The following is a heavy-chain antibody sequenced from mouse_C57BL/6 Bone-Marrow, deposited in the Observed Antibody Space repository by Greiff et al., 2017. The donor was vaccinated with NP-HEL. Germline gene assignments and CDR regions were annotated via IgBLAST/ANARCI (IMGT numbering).Heavy chain of an antibody. CDR2: IDPETGGT. D-gene: IGHD2-5*01. CDR1: GYTFTDYE. V-gene: IGHV1-15*01. J-gene: IGHJ2*01. Sequence: VQLQQSGAELVRPGASVTLSCKASGYTFTDYEMHWVKQTPVHGLEWIGAIDPETGGTAYNQKFKGKAILTADKSSSTAYMELRSLTSEDSAVYYCTRWGYSNSDYFDYWGQGTTLTVSS. CDR3: TRWGYSNSDYFDY.